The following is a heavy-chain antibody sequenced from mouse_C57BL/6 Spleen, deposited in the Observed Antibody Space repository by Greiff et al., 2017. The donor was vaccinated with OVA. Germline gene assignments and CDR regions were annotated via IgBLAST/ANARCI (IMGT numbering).Heavy chain of an antibody. D-gene: IGHD2-14*01. Sequence: EVQLQQSGPGLVKPSQSLSLTCSVTGYSITSGYYWNWIRQFPGNKLEWMGYISYDGSNNYNPSLKNRISITRDTSKNQFFLKLNSVTTEDTATYYCAREGVLFDDWGQGTTLTVSS. CDR1: GYSITSGYY. CDR3: AREGVLFDD. J-gene: IGHJ2*01. V-gene: IGHV3-6*01. CDR2: ISYDGSN.